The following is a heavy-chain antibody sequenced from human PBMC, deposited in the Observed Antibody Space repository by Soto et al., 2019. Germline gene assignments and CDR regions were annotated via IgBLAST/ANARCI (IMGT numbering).Heavy chain of an antibody. CDR1: GGTFSSYA. J-gene: IGHJ4*02. Sequence: SVKVSCKASGGTFSSYAISWVRQAPGQGLEWMGGIIPIFGTANYAQKFQGRVTITADESTSTAYMELSSLRSEDTAVYYCARSKVSRSYFRPLGFDYWGQGTLVTVSS. CDR3: ARSKVSRSYFRPLGFDY. CDR2: IIPIFGTA. V-gene: IGHV1-69*13. D-gene: IGHD1-26*01.